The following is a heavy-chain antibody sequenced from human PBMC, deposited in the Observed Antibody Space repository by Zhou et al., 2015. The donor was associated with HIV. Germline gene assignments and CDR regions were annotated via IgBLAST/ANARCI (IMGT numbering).Heavy chain of an antibody. D-gene: IGHD3-10*01. CDR1: GGTFSSYA. CDR2: IIPMFGTT. Sequence: QVQLVQSGAEVKKPGSSVKVSCKTSGGTFSSYAISWVRLAPGQGLEWMGGIIPMFGTTDYAQKFQGRITITADEFTNTVYMELRSLRSGDTAMYYCAREKGSLRTGSTLGPGVGFDPVGPGNPG. J-gene: IGHJ5*02. CDR3: AREKGSLRTGSTLGPGVGFDP. V-gene: IGHV1-69*01.